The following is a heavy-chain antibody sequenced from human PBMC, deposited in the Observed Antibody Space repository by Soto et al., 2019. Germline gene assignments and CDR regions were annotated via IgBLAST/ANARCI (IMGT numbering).Heavy chain of an antibody. CDR1: GYTFTSYA. J-gene: IGHJ4*02. CDR2: INAGSGNT. D-gene: IGHD3-16*01. Sequence: ASVKVSCKASGYTFTSYAMHWVRQAPGQRLEWMGWINAGSGNTKYSQKFQGRVTITRDTSASTAYMELSSLRSEDTAVYYCAALGDTFDYWGQGTLVTVSS. CDR3: AALGDTFDY. V-gene: IGHV1-3*01.